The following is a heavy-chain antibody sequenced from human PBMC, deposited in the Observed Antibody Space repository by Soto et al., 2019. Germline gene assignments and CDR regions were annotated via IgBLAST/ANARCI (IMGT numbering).Heavy chain of an antibody. Sequence: EVQLVESGGGLVQPGGSLRLSCAASGFTFSSYWMNWVRQAPGKGLEWVANINQDGSQRYYVESVKGRFTISRDNAKNSLYLQMSSLRAEDTAVYYCGRAVAAAGSYWGQGILVTVFS. D-gene: IGHD6-13*01. CDR1: GFTFSSYW. CDR3: GRAVAAAGSY. CDR2: INQDGSQR. J-gene: IGHJ4*02. V-gene: IGHV3-7*04.